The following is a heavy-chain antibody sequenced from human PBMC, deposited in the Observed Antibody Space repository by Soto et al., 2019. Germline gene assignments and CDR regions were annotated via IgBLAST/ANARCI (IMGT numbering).Heavy chain of an antibody. J-gene: IGHJ6*02. CDR3: ATSIAARPFYYYYYYGMDV. CDR1: GYTFTGYY. D-gene: IGHD6-6*01. V-gene: IGHV1-2*02. CDR2: INPNSGGT. Sequence: ASVKVSCKAPGYTFTGYYMHWVRQAPGQGLEWMGWINPNSGGTNYAQKFQGRVTMTRDTSISTAYMELSRLRSDDTAVYYCATSIAARPFYYYYYYGMDVWGQGTTVTVSS.